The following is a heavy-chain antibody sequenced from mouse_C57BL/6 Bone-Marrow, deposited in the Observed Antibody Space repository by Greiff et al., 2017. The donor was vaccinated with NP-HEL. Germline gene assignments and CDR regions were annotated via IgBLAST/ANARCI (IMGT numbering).Heavy chain of an antibody. J-gene: IGHJ2*01. V-gene: IGHV1-69*01. CDR1: GYTFTSYW. D-gene: IGHD3-2*02. CDR2: IDPSDSYT. CDR3: ARELRLRGY. Sequence: QVQLKQPGAELVMPGASVKLSCKASGYTFTSYWMHWVKQRPGQGLEWIGEIDPSDSYTNYNQKFKGKSTLTVDKSSSTAYMELRSLTSEDSAVYFCARELRLRGYWGQGTTLTVSS.